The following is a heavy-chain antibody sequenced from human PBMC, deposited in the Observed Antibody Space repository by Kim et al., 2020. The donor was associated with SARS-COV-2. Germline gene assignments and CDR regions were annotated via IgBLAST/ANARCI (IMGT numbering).Heavy chain of an antibody. J-gene: IGHJ6*02. CDR2: IKSKTDGGTT. V-gene: IGHV3-15*01. CDR1: GFTFSNAW. D-gene: IGHD6-13*01. CDR3: TTDQDSSSWYLGYGMDV. Sequence: GGSLRLSCAASGFTFSNAWMSWVRQAPGKGLEWVGRIKSKTDGGTTDYAAPVKGRFTISRDDSKNTLYLQMNSLKTEDTAVYYCTTDQDSSSWYLGYGMDVWGQGTTVTVSS.